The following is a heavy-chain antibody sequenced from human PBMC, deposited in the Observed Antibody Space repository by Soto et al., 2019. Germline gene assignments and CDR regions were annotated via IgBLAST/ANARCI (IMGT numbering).Heavy chain of an antibody. CDR3: AREGGDSSFSGPKDAFDI. J-gene: IGHJ3*02. Sequence: SETLSLTCTVSGGSISSYYWSWIQQPPGKGLEWIGYIYYSGSTNYNPSLKSRVTISVDTSKNQFSLKLSAVTAADTAVFYCAREGGDSSFSGPKDAFDIWGQGTMVTVSS. CDR2: IYYSGST. D-gene: IGHD6-13*01. CDR1: GGSISSYY. V-gene: IGHV4-59*01.